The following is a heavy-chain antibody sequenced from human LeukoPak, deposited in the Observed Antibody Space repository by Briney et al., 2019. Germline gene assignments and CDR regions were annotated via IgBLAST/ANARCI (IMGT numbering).Heavy chain of an antibody. CDR1: GFTFSSYW. CDR2: IKQDGSEK. J-gene: IGHJ4*02. V-gene: IGHV3-7*01. CDR3: ASRGELWFGESYYFDY. Sequence: GGSLRLSCAASGFTFSSYWMSWVRQAPGKGLEWVANIKQDGSEKYYVDSVKGRFTISRDNAKNSLYLQMNSLRAEDTAVYYCASRGELWFGESYYFDYWGQGTLVTVSS. D-gene: IGHD3-10*01.